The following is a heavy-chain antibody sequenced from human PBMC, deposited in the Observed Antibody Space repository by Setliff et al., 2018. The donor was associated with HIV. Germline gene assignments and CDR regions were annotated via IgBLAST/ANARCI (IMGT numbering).Heavy chain of an antibody. CDR2: INPSVGST. V-gene: IGHV1-46*01. D-gene: IGHD3-10*01. Sequence: SVKVSCKASGYILTSHYMHWVRQAPGQGLEWMGIINPSVGSTSYAQKFQGRVTMTRDTSTSTVYMELSSLRSEDTAVYYCAREYDVLLWIGSQYGRGNLDSWGQGTPVTV. J-gene: IGHJ4*02. CDR3: AREYDVLLWIGSQYGRGNLDS. CDR1: GYILTSHY.